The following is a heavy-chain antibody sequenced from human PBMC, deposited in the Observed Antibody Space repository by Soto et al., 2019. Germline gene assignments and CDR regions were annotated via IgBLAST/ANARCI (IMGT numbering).Heavy chain of an antibody. CDR1: GFSFSDSG. V-gene: IGHV3-48*01. J-gene: IGHJ4*02. Sequence: EVQLVESGGGLIQPGGSLRLSCEPSGFSFSDSGMNWVRRAPGKGLEWISYISSSSRTIYYAASVEGRFTVSRDNVKSSVHLQMNSLRGEDTGVYYCARTRMEWALYFDNWGRGTLVTVSS. D-gene: IGHD3-3*01. CDR3: ARTRMEWALYFDN. CDR2: ISSSSRTI.